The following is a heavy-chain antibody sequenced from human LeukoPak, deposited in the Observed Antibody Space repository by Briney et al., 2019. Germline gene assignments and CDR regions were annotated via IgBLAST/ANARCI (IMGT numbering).Heavy chain of an antibody. Sequence: SETLSLTCTVSGDSISFSTYYWSWIRQPPGKGLEWIGYITHSGSTDYNPSLKSRITISVDTSKNQFSLKLSSVTAADTAVYYCARDVDTAMAPWGQGTLVTVSS. D-gene: IGHD5-18*01. CDR2: ITHSGST. CDR1: GDSISFSTYY. V-gene: IGHV4-61*01. J-gene: IGHJ5*02. CDR3: ARDVDTAMAP.